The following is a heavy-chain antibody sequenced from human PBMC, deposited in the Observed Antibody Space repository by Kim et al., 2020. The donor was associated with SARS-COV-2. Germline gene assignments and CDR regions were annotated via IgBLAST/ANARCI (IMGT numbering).Heavy chain of an antibody. CDR3: ARVAMFAKSEGYYYDSRLPDI. J-gene: IGHJ3*02. Sequence: SETLSLTCTVSGGSISSYYWSWIRQPPGKGLEWIGYIYYSGSTNYNPSLKSRVTISVDTSKNQFSLKLSSVTAADTAVYYCARVAMFAKSEGYYYDSRLPDIWGQGTMVTVSS. V-gene: IGHV4-59*01. D-gene: IGHD3-22*01. CDR2: IYYSGST. CDR1: GGSISSYY.